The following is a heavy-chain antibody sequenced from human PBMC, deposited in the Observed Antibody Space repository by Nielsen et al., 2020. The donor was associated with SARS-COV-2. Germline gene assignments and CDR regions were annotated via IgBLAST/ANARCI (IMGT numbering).Heavy chain of an antibody. Sequence: GESLKISCAASGFTFSSYAMSWVRQAPGKGLEYVSAISSNGGSTYYANSVKGRFTISRDNSKNTLYLQMGSLRAEDMAVYYCAISIAAAGTKTSSFDYWGQGTLVTVSS. V-gene: IGHV3-64*01. J-gene: IGHJ4*02. CDR1: GFTFSSYA. D-gene: IGHD6-13*01. CDR2: ISSNGGST. CDR3: AISIAAAGTKTSSFDY.